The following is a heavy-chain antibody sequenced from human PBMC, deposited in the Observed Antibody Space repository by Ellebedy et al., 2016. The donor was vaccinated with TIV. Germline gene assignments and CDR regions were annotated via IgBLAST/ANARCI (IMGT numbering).Heavy chain of an antibody. CDR1: GGSFSGYY. V-gene: IGHV4-34*01. D-gene: IGHD2-21*01. Sequence: MPSETLSLTCAVYGGSFSGYYWSWIRQPPGKGLEWIGEINHSGSTNYNPSLKSRVTISVDPSKNHFSLKLSSVTAADTAVYHCARGVMGYYSDGMDVWGQGTTVTVSS. CDR3: ARGVMGYYSDGMDV. CDR2: INHSGST. J-gene: IGHJ6*02.